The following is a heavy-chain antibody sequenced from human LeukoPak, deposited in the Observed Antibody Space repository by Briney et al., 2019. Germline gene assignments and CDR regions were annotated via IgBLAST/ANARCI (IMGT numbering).Heavy chain of an antibody. Sequence: SETLSLTCTVSGGSLSSYYWSWIRQPPGKGLEWMGYIYYSGSTNYNPSLKSRVTISVDTSKNQFSLKLSSVTAVDTAVYYCARAGIVATSFFDYWGQGTLVTVSS. CDR1: GGSLSSYY. CDR3: ARAGIVATSFFDY. J-gene: IGHJ4*02. V-gene: IGHV4-59*01. CDR2: IYYSGST. D-gene: IGHD5-12*01.